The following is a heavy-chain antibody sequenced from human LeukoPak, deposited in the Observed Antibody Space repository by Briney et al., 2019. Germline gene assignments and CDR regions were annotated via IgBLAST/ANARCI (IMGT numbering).Heavy chain of an antibody. J-gene: IGHJ4*02. CDR3: ARGGDGYIGPFDY. D-gene: IGHD5-24*01. Sequence: GGSLRLSCTGSGFIFGDYAMSWVRQAPGKGLEWVAVISYDGSNKYYADSVKGRFTISRDNSKNTLYLQMNSLRAEDTAVYYCARGGDGYIGPFDYWGQGTLVTVSS. CDR1: GFIFGDYA. CDR2: ISYDGSNK. V-gene: IGHV3-30-3*01.